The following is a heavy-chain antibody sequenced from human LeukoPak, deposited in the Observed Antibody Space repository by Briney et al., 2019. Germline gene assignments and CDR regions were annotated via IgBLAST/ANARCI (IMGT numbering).Heavy chain of an antibody. CDR3: SRGPLAAPPYYYYYIDV. D-gene: IGHD6-6*01. V-gene: IGHV1-8*01. CDR1: GYTFTSYD. CDR2: MNPNSGNT. J-gene: IGHJ6*03. Sequence: ASVKVSCKASGYTFTSYDIKWVRQATGQGLEWMGWMNPNSGNTGYAQKFQGRVTMTRNTSISTAYMELSSLRSEDSAVYYCSRGPLAAPPYYYYYIDVRGKETTVTVSS.